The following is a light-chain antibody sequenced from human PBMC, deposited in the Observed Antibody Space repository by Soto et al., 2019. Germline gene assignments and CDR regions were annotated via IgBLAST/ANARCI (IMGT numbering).Light chain of an antibody. Sequence: EIVLTQSPATLSLSPGERATLSCRASQSVSSYLAWYQQKPGQAPRLLIYDASNRATGIPARFSGRGSGTEFSHTISSLELEDFAVYSCQQRSDWPPYTFGQGNKVEIK. CDR3: QQRSDWPPYT. J-gene: IGKJ2*01. CDR1: QSVSSY. CDR2: DAS. V-gene: IGKV3-11*01.